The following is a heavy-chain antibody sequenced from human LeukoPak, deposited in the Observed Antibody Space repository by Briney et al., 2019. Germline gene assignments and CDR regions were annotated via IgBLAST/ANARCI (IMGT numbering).Heavy chain of an antibody. CDR2: VIPIFGTA. Sequence: SVKVSCKASGGTFSSYAISWVRQAPGQGLEWMGGVIPIFGTANYAQKFQGRVTITTDESTSTAYMELSSLRSEDTAVYYCARRKRITMVRGVISGYYMDVWGKGTTVTVSS. D-gene: IGHD3-10*01. CDR3: ARRKRITMVRGVISGYYMDV. V-gene: IGHV1-69*05. J-gene: IGHJ6*03. CDR1: GGTFSSYA.